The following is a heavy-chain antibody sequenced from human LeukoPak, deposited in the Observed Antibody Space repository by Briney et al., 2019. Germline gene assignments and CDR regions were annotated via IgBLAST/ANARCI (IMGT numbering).Heavy chain of an antibody. D-gene: IGHD3-10*01. CDR2: IIAIFGTA. CDR1: GGTFSSYA. V-gene: IGHV1-69*13. CDR3: ARWDGSGSYYSEYYYYGMDV. Sequence: SVKVSCKASGGTFSSYAISWVRQAPGQGLEWMGGIIAIFGTANYAQKFQGRVTITADESTSTAYMELSRLRSEDTAVYYCARWDGSGSYYSEYYYYGMDVWGQGTTVTVSS. J-gene: IGHJ6*02.